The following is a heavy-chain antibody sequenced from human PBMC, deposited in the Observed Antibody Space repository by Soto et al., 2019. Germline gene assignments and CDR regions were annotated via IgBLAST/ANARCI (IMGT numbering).Heavy chain of an antibody. CDR3: TRVPPPYWGNFDY. Sequence: SQTLSLTCAISGDSVSSNNAAWNWIRQSPSRGLEWLGRTYYRSRWYNDYAVSVKSRIIINPDTSKNQFSLQVNSVTFEDTAVYYCTRVPPPYWGNFDYWGQGILVTVSS. V-gene: IGHV6-1*01. J-gene: IGHJ4*02. D-gene: IGHD7-27*01. CDR1: GDSVSSNNAA. CDR2: TYYRSRWYN.